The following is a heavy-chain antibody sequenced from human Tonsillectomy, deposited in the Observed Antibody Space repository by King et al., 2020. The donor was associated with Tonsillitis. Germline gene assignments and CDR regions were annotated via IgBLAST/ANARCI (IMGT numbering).Heavy chain of an antibody. CDR1: GFTFSSYG. Sequence: VQLVESGGGVVQPGRSLRLSCAASGFTFSSYGIHWVRQAPGKGLEWVAVISYDGSNKYYADSVKGRLTISRDNSKNTLYLQMNSLRAEDTAVYYCRAGEANAFDSWGQGTMVTVSS. CDR2: ISYDGSNK. V-gene: IGHV3-30*03. CDR3: RAGEANAFDS. D-gene: IGHD3-16*01. J-gene: IGHJ3*02.